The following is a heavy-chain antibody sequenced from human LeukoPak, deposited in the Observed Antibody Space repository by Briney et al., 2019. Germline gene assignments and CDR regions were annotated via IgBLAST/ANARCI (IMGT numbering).Heavy chain of an antibody. CDR3: ARPGTKGYYYGSGSYPKHAFDI. D-gene: IGHD3-10*01. CDR1: GGSFSGYY. CDR2: INHSGST. Sequence: PSETLSLTCAVYGGSFSGYYWSWIRQPPGKGLEWIGEINHSGSTNYNPSLKSRVTISVDTSKNQFSLKLSSVTAADTAVYYCARPGTKGYYYGSGSYPKHAFDIWGQGTMVTVSS. V-gene: IGHV4-34*01. J-gene: IGHJ3*02.